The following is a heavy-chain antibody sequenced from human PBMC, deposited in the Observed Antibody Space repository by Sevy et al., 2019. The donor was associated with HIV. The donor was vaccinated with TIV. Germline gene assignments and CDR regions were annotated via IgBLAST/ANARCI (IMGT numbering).Heavy chain of an antibody. CDR1: GYTFIDYY. CDR3: GREDGSTYCGRIDY. Sequence: ASVKVSCKASGYTFIDYYIHWVRQAPGQGLEWMGRSNPHSGGAKYAQKFQDRVTMTRDTSINTAYMELSRLSFDDTAVYFCGREDGSTYCGRIDYWGQGSLVTVSS. D-gene: IGHD6-13*01. J-gene: IGHJ4*02. V-gene: IGHV1-2*06. CDR2: SNPHSGGA.